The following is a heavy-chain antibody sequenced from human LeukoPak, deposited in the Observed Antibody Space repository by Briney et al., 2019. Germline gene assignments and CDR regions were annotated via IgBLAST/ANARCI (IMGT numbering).Heavy chain of an antibody. CDR1: GFTLGNYW. V-gene: IGHV3-74*03. CDR3: AYSDHFDT. Sequence: GGSLRLSCAASGFTLGNYWMHWVRQAPGKGLVWVSRDDGDGSHSTYADSVKGRFTISRDNAKNTLYLQMNRLTGEDTAVYYCAYSDHFDTWGQGTLVIVSS. J-gene: IGHJ4*02. CDR2: DDGDGSHS. D-gene: IGHD4-17*01.